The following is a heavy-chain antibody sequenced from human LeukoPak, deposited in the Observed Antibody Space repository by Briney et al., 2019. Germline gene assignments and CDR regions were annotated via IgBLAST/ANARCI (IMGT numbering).Heavy chain of an antibody. CDR3: ARDQYSSSWTPNFDY. J-gene: IGHJ4*02. Sequence: GGSLRLSCAASGFTFSSYRMYWVRQAPGKGLEWVAIISYDASKEYYADSVKGRFTISRDNSKNTLYLQMNSLRAEDTAVYYCARDQYSSSWTPNFDYWGQGTLVTVSS. V-gene: IGHV3-30*19. CDR2: ISYDASKE. CDR1: GFTFSSYR. D-gene: IGHD6-13*01.